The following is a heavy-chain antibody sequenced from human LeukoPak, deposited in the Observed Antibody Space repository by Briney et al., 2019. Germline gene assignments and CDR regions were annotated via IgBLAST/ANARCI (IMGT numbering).Heavy chain of an antibody. CDR3: ARDPGDLAVAGTNWFDP. J-gene: IGHJ5*02. CDR2: INPSGGST. V-gene: IGHV1-46*01. D-gene: IGHD6-19*01. CDR1: GYTFTSYY. Sequence: ASVKVSCKASGYTFTSYYMHWVRQAPGQGLEWMGIINPSGGSTSYAQKFQGRVTMTRDTSTSTVYMELSSLRSGDTAVYYCARDPGDLAVAGTNWFDPWGQGTLVTVSS.